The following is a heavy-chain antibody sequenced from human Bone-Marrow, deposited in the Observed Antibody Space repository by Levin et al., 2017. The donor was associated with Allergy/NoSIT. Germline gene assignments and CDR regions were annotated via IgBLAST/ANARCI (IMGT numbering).Heavy chain of an antibody. D-gene: IGHD6-19*01. CDR2: IYYTGNT. J-gene: IGHJ4*02. CDR3: AREVGDSSGWSHEGDY. Sequence: SETLSLTCSVSGGSVSSGSYYWSWIRQPPGKGLEWIGYIYYTGNTNYNPSLKSRVTISVDTSNNQFSLKLSSVTAADTAVYYGAREVGDSSGWSHEGDYWGQGTLVTVSS. CDR1: GGSVSSGSYY. V-gene: IGHV4-61*01.